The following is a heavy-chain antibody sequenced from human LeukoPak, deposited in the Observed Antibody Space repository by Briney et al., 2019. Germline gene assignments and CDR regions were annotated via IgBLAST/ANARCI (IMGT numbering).Heavy chain of an antibody. CDR1: GGSISSYY. CDR3: ARGKSGSYYNPHFDY. J-gene: IGHJ4*02. CDR2: IYYSGST. V-gene: IGHV4-59*01. Sequence: SETLSLTCTVSGGSISSYYWSWIRQPPGKGLEWIGYIYYSGSTNYNPSLKSRVTISVDTSKNQFSLKLSSVTAADTAVYYCARGKSGSYYNPHFDYWGQGTLVTVSS. D-gene: IGHD3-10*01.